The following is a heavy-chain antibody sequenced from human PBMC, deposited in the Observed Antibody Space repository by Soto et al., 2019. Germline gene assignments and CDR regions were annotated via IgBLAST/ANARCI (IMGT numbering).Heavy chain of an antibody. Sequence: SETLSLTCAVYGGSFSGHSWTWIRQSPGKGLEWIGDINHSGRVNYSPSLKSRVTISLDTSKNQFSLTLSAVAAAETAMYYCSTRAYDTNGYYRFDPWGQGTLVNVSS. J-gene: IGHJ5*01. V-gene: IGHV4-34*01. CDR3: STRAYDTNGYYRFDP. D-gene: IGHD3-22*01. CDR1: GGSFSGHS. CDR2: INHSGRV.